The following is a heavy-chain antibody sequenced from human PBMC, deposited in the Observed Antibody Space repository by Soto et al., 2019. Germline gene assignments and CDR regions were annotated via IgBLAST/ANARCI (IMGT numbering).Heavy chain of an antibody. D-gene: IGHD4-4*01. CDR3: TSTTVEKYYYYYMDV. CDR2: IRSKANSYAT. CDR1: GFTFSGSA. V-gene: IGHV3-73*01. Sequence: GGSLRLSCAASGFTFSGSAMHWVRQASWKGLEWVGRIRSKANSYATAYAASVKGRFTISRDDSKNTAYLQMNSLKTEDTAVYYCTSTTVEKYYYYYMDVWGKGTTVNVSS. J-gene: IGHJ6*03.